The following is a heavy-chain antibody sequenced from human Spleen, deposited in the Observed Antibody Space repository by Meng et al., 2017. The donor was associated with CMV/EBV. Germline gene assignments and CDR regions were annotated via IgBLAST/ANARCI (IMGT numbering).Heavy chain of an antibody. CDR2: INPNSGDT. Sequence: ASVKVSCKASGYPFTSYGISWVRQAPGQGLEWMGWINPNSGDTYFSQKFQGRVTMTRDSSISTTYMDLYRLTSDDTAVYFCARGPELHYFDYWGRGTLVTVSS. CDR3: ARGPELHYFDY. J-gene: IGHJ4*02. V-gene: IGHV1-2*02. CDR1: GYPFTSYG. D-gene: IGHD1-14*01.